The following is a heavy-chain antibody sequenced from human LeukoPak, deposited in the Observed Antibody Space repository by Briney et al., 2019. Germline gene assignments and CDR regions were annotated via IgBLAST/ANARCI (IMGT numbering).Heavy chain of an antibody. CDR3: ARAGETSPFDY. V-gene: IGHV1-18*01. CDR2: ISAYNGNT. J-gene: IGHJ4*02. CDR1: GYTFTSYG. D-gene: IGHD3-10*01. Sequence: APVKVSCKASGYTFTSYGISWVRQAPGQGLEWMGWISAYNGNTNYAQKLQGRVTMTRNTSISTAYMELSSLRSEDTAVYYCARAGETSPFDYWGQGTLVTVSS.